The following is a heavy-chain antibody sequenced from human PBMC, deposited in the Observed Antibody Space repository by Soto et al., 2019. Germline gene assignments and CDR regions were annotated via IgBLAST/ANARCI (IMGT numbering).Heavy chain of an antibody. D-gene: IGHD3-9*01. Sequence: GGSLRLSCAASGFTFSSYAMSWVRQAPGKGLEWVSAISGSGGSTYYADSVKGRFTISRDNSKNTLYLQMNSLRAEDTAVYYCAKDWRILTGYLQYYFDYWGQGTLVTVSS. CDR3: AKDWRILTGYLQYYFDY. CDR2: ISGSGGST. J-gene: IGHJ4*02. V-gene: IGHV3-23*01. CDR1: GFTFSSYA.